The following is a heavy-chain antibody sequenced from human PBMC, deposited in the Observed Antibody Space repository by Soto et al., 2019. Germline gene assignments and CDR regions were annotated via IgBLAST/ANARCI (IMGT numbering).Heavy chain of an antibody. CDR3: ARAMCFGGSCYLEV. V-gene: IGHV1-69*02. CDR2: IAPIINIP. J-gene: IGHJ4*02. D-gene: IGHD2-15*01. Sequence: QVQLVQSGAEVKKPGSSVKVFCKASGGSFSTYTISWVRQAPGQGREWMGRIAPIINIPDYSQKFPGRVTITADKSPTTAYMELSSLRSEDTAVYYCARAMCFGGSCYLEVWGQGTLVTVSS. CDR1: GGSFSTYT.